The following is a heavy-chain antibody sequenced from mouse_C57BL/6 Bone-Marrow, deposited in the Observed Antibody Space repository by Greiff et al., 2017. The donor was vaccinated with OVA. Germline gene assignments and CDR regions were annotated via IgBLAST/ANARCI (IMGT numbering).Heavy chain of an antibody. J-gene: IGHJ3*01. D-gene: IGHD1-1*01. CDR1: GYAFTNYL. Sequence: QVQLKQSGAELVRPGTSVKVSCKASGYAFTNYLIEWVKQRPGQGLEWIGVINPGSGGTNYNEKFKGKATLTADKSSSTAYMQLSSLTSEDSAVYFCARSGYGSSAWFAYWGQGTLVTVSA. CDR3: ARSGYGSSAWFAY. CDR2: INPGSGGT. V-gene: IGHV1-54*01.